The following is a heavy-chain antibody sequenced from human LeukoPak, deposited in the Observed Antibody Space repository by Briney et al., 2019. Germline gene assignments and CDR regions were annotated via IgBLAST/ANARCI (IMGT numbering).Heavy chain of an antibody. V-gene: IGHV4-34*01. J-gene: IGHJ4*02. CDR3: ASKVVTLYFDY. CDR2: INHSGST. CDR1: GGSFSGYY. Sequence: KPSETLSLTCAVYGGSFSGYYWSWIRQPPGKGLEWIGEINHSGSTNYNPSLKSRVTISVDTSKNQFSLKLSSVTAADTAVYYCASKVVTLYFDYWGQGTLVTVSS. D-gene: IGHD2-15*01.